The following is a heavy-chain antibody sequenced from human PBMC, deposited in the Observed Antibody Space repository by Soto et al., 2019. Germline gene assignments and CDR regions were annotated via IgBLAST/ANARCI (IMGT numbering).Heavy chain of an antibody. D-gene: IGHD2-2*01. V-gene: IGHV4-61*01. CDR2: IYYSGST. J-gene: IGHJ4*02. CDR1: GGSVSSGSYY. CDR3: AFSTLPRTRDLVY. Sequence: SETLSLTCTVSGGSVSSGSYYWSWIRQPPGKGLEWIGQIYYSGSTNYNPSLKGRVTISLFTSNDQFSLELDSVTAADTAVYYCAFSTLPRTRDLVYWGRGTLVTVSS.